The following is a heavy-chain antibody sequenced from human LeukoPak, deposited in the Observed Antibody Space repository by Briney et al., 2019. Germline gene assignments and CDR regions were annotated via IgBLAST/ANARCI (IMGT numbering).Heavy chain of an antibody. V-gene: IGHV4-31*03. CDR1: GGSISSGGYY. D-gene: IGHD5-18*01. CDR3: ARDPKDTAMIFDY. J-gene: IGHJ4*02. CDR2: IYYSGST. Sequence: SQTLPLTCTVSGGSISSGGYYWSWIRQHPGKGLEWIGYIYYSGSTYYNPSLKSRVTISVDTSKNQFSLKLSSVTAADTAVYYCARDPKDTAMIFDYWGQGTLVTVSS.